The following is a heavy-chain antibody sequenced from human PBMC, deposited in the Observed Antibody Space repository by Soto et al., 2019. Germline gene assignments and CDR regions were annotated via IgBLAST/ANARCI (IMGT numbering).Heavy chain of an antibody. V-gene: IGHV4-4*07. J-gene: IGHJ4*02. Sequence: SETLSLTCTVSGGSISSYYWSWIRQPAGKGLEWIGRIYTSGSTKYNPSLKSRVTMSVDTSKNLFSLKLRSVTAADTALYYCALGVYSSRWFFDYWGEGTLVLVSS. CDR1: GGSISSYY. CDR3: ALGVYSSRWFFDY. CDR2: IYTSGST. D-gene: IGHD6-19*01.